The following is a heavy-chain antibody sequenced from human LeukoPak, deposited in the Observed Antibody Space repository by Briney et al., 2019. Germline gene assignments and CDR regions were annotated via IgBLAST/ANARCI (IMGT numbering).Heavy chain of an antibody. Sequence: GGSLRLSCAASGFTFSGYAMSWVRQAPGKGLEWVSAISGSGGSTYYADSVKGRFTISRDNYKNTLYLQMNSLRAEDTAVYYCAKDLGDTMVRGVIISYYYYYMDVWGKGTTVTVSS. CDR2: ISGSGGST. CDR1: GFTFSGYA. V-gene: IGHV3-23*01. CDR3: AKDLGDTMVRGVIISYYYYYMDV. D-gene: IGHD3-10*01. J-gene: IGHJ6*03.